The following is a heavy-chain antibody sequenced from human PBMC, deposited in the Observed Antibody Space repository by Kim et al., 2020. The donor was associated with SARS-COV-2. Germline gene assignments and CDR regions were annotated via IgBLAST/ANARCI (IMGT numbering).Heavy chain of an antibody. V-gene: IGHV3-23*01. Sequence: GGSLRLSCAASGFTFTHFPLSWDRQAPRKGLEWVSTISENGDTSYYADSVKGRFTISRDNSKNMVYLQMHSLRAEDTAIYYCAKTNSFDFGGQGTLVTVSS. CDR1: GFTFTHFP. CDR3: AKTNSFDF. CDR2: ISENGDTS. J-gene: IGHJ4*02.